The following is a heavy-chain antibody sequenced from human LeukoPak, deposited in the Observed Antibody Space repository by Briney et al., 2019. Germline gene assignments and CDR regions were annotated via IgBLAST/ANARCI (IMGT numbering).Heavy chain of an antibody. CDR2: IYHSGST. CDR1: GGSISSGGYS. Sequence: SETLSLTCAVSGGSISSGGYSWSWIRQPPGKGLEWIGYIYHSGSTYYNPSLKSRVTISVDRSKNQFSLKLSSVTAADTAVYYCAAWVRIVVAFDPWGQGTLVTVSS. J-gene: IGHJ5*02. D-gene: IGHD2-15*01. V-gene: IGHV4-30-2*01. CDR3: AAWVRIVVAFDP.